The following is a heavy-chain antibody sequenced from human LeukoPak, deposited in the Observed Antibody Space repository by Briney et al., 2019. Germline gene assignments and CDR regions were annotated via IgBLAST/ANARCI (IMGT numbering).Heavy chain of an antibody. D-gene: IGHD6-13*01. CDR2: IYTSGST. CDR1: GGSISSGSYY. V-gene: IGHV4-61*02. J-gene: IGHJ2*01. Sequence: PSETLSLTCTVSGGSISSGSYYWSWIRQPAGKGLEWIGRIYTSGSTNYNPSLKSRVTISVDTSKNQFSLKLSSVTAADTAVYYCATTPERYSSSWYARLWSFNLWGRGTLVTVSS. CDR3: ATTPERYSSSWYARLWSFNL.